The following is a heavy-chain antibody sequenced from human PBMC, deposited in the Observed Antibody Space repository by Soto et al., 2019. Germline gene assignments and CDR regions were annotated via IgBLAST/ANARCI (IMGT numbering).Heavy chain of an antibody. D-gene: IGHD5-18*01. CDR2: IIPIFGTA. J-gene: IGHJ6*02. CDR3: ASHESGYSYGYGYYGMDV. CDR1: GGTFSSYA. V-gene: IGHV1-69*13. Sequence: SVKVSCKXSGGTFSSYAISWVRQAPGQGLEWMGGIIPIFGTANYAQKFQGRVTITADESTSTAYMELSSLRSEDTAVYYCASHESGYSYGYGYYGMDVWGQGTTVTVSS.